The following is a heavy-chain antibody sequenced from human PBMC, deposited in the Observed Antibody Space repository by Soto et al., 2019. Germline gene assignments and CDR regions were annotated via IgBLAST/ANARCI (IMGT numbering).Heavy chain of an antibody. CDR3: AKDPAPFPIFGLVIKSSYYYYGMDV. CDR2: ISGSGGST. Sequence: EVQLLESGGGLVQPGGSLRLSCAASGFTFSSYAMSWVRQAPGKGLEWVSAISGSGGSTYYADSVKGRFTISRDTSKNTLYLQMNSLRAEDTAVYYFAKDPAPFPIFGLVIKSSYYYYGMDVWGQGTTVTVSS. CDR1: GFTFSSYA. J-gene: IGHJ6*02. V-gene: IGHV3-23*01. D-gene: IGHD3-3*01.